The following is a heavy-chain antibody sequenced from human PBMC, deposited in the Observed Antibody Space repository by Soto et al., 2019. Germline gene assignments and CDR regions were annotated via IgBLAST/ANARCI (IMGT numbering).Heavy chain of an antibody. Sequence: GGSLRLSCAASGFTFSSYAMSWVRQAPGKGLEWVSAISGSGGSTYYADSVKGRFTISRDNSKNTLYLQMNSLRAEDTAVYYCAKDKPADYDFWSGYPTIAAAGVYFDYWGQGTLVTVSS. CDR3: AKDKPADYDFWSGYPTIAAAGVYFDY. CDR1: GFTFSSYA. J-gene: IGHJ4*02. CDR2: ISGSGGST. V-gene: IGHV3-23*01. D-gene: IGHD3-3*01.